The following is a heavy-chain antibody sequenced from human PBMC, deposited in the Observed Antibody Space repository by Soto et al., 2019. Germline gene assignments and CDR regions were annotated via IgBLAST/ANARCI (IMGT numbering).Heavy chain of an antibody. CDR3: AGLMTTVVSNWFDP. CDR1: GFTFSSYS. V-gene: IGHV3-21*01. J-gene: IGHJ5*02. D-gene: IGHD4-17*01. CDR2: ISSSSSYI. Sequence: GGSLRLSCAASGFTFSSYSMNWVRQAPGKGLEWVSSISSSSSYIYYADSVKGRFTISRDNAKNSPYLQMNSLRAEDTAVYYCAGLMTTVVSNWFDPWGQGTLVTV.